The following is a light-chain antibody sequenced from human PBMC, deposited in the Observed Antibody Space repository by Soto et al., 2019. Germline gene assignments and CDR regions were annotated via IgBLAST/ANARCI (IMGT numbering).Light chain of an antibody. Sequence: LTQPASVSGSPGQSITISCTGTSSDVGGYNYVSWYQQHPGKAPKLMIYEVSNRPSGVSNRFSGSKSGNTASLTISGLQAEDEADYYRSSYTSSSTQVFGTGTKVTVL. CDR3: SSYTSSSTQV. J-gene: IGLJ1*01. V-gene: IGLV2-14*01. CDR1: SSDVGGYNY. CDR2: EVS.